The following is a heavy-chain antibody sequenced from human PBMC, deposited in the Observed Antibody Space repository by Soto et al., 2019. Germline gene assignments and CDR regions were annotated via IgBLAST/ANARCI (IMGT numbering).Heavy chain of an antibody. V-gene: IGHV3-30-3*01. CDR1: GCTFISHA. J-gene: IGHJ3*02. Sequence: GGSLRLSCAASGCTFISHAMRWVRQAPGKGLEWVAVISYDGSKIYYADSVKGRFTISRDNSKNTLYLQVNSLTAEDTAVYFWARDGEDVLRNIPGDAFDIWGQGTMVTVSS. CDR3: ARDGEDVLRNIPGDAFDI. D-gene: IGHD3-3*01. CDR2: ISYDGSKI.